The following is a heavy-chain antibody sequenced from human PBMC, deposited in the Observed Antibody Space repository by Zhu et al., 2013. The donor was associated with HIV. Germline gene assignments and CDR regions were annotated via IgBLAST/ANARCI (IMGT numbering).Heavy chain of an antibody. V-gene: IGHV1-69*06. CDR3: AREDSTGFVVDV. J-gene: IGHJ6*02. CDR2: LLPIFGTP. Sequence: QVQLVQSGDQVKKPGSSVKVSCKASGSSFVTYTINWVRQAPGQGLEWMGGLLPIFGTPNFAQTFRDRLTITADKSTSTVYMELGSLTSADTAIYYCAREDSTGFVVDVVGPRDHGHCLL. CDR1: GSSFVTYT.